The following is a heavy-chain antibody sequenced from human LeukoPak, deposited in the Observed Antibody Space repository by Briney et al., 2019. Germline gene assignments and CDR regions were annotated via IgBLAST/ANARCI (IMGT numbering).Heavy chain of an antibody. D-gene: IGHD3-10*01. CDR1: GGSISSGGYS. CDR2: IYHSGST. CDR3: ARLKGFGEYWHDYYYYGMDV. Sequence: KPSQTLSLTCAVSGGSISSGGYSWSWIRQPPGKGLEWIGYIYHSGSTYYNPSLKSRVTISVDTSKNQFSLKLSSVTAADTAVYYCARLKGFGEYWHDYYYYGMDVWGQGTTVTVSS. V-gene: IGHV4-30-2*02. J-gene: IGHJ6*02.